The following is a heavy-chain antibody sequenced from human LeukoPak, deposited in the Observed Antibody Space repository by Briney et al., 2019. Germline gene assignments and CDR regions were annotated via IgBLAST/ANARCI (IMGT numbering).Heavy chain of an antibody. D-gene: IGHD3-10*01. CDR3: ARNAPRSDGSGGYLDY. Sequence: PSETLSLTCAVYGGSFSGYYWSWIRQPPGKGLEWIGEINHSGSTNYNPSLKSRVTISVDTSKNQFSLKLSSVTAADTAVYYCARNAPRSDGSGGYLDYWGQGTLVTVSS. CDR1: GGSFSGYY. J-gene: IGHJ4*02. V-gene: IGHV4-34*01. CDR2: INHSGST.